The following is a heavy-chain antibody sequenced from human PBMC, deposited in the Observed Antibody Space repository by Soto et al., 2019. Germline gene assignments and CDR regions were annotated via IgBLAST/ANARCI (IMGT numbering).Heavy chain of an antibody. V-gene: IGHV1-69*14. Sequence: QVQLVQSGAEVKKPESSVKVSCKAPGGTFSTYAISWVRQAPGQGLEWMGGIIPMFGTANYAQRFQDRVTITAHNTPSTVYRWRSGVRSQSTRAYFSARGIHIWLRRINNGYSGWGQGTLVTVSS. CDR2: IIPMFGTA. CDR1: GGTFSTYA. CDR3: ARGIHIWLRRINNGYSG. J-gene: IGHJ4*02. D-gene: IGHD5-12*01.